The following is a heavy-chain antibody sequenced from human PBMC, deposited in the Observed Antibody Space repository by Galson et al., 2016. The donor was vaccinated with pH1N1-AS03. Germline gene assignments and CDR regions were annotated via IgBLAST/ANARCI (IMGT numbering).Heavy chain of an antibody. D-gene: IGHD6-13*01. CDR3: ARDDSSSWDRYYYYGMDV. CDR2: ISSSSTYI. Sequence: SLRLSCAASGFTFSGYTISWVRQAPGKGLEWVSFISSSSTYIYYADSLKGRFTISRDNAKNSLYLQMNSLRVEDTAVYYCARDDSSSWDRYYYYGMDVWGQGTTVTVSS. J-gene: IGHJ6*02. CDR1: GFTFSGYT. V-gene: IGHV3-21*01.